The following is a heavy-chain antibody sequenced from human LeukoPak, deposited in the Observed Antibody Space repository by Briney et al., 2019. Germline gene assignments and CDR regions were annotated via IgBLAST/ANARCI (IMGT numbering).Heavy chain of an antibody. J-gene: IGHJ4*02. V-gene: IGHV1-46*01. CDR2: INPSGGST. Sequence: GASVKVSCKASGYTFTSYFMHWVRQAPGQGLEWMGIINPSGGSTSYAQKFQGRVTMTRDTSTSTVYMELSSLRSEDTAVYYCARAPNYYDSSGYFDYWGQGTLVTVSS. CDR1: GYTFTSYF. D-gene: IGHD3-22*01. CDR3: ARAPNYYDSSGYFDY.